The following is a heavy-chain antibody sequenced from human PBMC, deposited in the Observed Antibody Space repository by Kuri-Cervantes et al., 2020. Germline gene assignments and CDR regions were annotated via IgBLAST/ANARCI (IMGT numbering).Heavy chain of an antibody. CDR2: ISYDGSKT. J-gene: IGHJ4*02. V-gene: IGHV3-30*07. Sequence: GGSLRLSCVASRFTFSSYAIYWVRQAPGKGLEWVAVISYDGSKTYYADSVKGRFSLSRDNSKNTLYLQMNSLRAEDTAVYYCARELAAAFNFDYWGQGTLVTVSS. CDR1: RFTFSSYA. D-gene: IGHD6-13*01. CDR3: ARELAAAFNFDY.